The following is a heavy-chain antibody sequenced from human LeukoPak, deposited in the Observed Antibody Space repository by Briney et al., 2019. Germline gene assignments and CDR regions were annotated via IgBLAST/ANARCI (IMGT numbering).Heavy chain of an antibody. V-gene: IGHV4-4*09. CDR3: ARVNDILTGYYGMDV. CDR2: IYTSGST. J-gene: IGHJ6*02. Sequence: SETLSVTCTVSGGSISGNAWSWIRQPPGKGLEWIGYIYTSGSTDSNPSLKSRVTISVDTSKSQFSLKLSSVTAADTAAYYCARVNDILTGYYGMDVWGQGTTVTVSS. CDR1: GGSISGNA. D-gene: IGHD3-9*01.